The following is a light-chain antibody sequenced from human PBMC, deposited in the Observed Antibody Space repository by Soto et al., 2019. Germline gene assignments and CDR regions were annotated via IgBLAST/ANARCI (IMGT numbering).Light chain of an antibody. V-gene: IGKV3-15*01. Sequence: EIVMTQSPATLSVSPGERATLSCRASQSVNRNLAWYQQKPGQTPRLLIYDASSRATGSPARFSGSGSGTDVTLTISSLQSEDFAVYYCQQYNNWPLTFGGGTNVEIK. CDR1: QSVNRN. CDR3: QQYNNWPLT. CDR2: DAS. J-gene: IGKJ4*01.